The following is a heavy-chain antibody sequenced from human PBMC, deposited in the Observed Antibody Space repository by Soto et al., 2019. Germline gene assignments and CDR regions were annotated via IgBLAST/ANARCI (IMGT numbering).Heavy chain of an antibody. CDR3: PSLDYGDYWGY. Sequence: QVQLQESGPGLVKPSGTLSLTCAVYGGSISGSYWCSWVRQPLGKVLEWIGEIYHSGTTNYNPSLKSRITIAVDKSKNQFSLKLSSVADADTAVYYCPSLDYGDYWGYWGQGTLVTVSS. V-gene: IGHV4-4*02. CDR1: GGSISGSYW. D-gene: IGHD4-17*01. CDR2: IYHSGTT. J-gene: IGHJ4*02.